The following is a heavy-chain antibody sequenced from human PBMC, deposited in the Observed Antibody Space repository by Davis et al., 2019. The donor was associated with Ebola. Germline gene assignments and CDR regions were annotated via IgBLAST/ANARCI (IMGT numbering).Heavy chain of an antibody. CDR3: ARDLSGRTNNWFDP. CDR1: GGSFSGYY. V-gene: IGHV4-34*01. Sequence: SETLSLTCAVYGGSFSGYYWSWIRQPPGKGLEWIGEINHSGSTNYNPSLKSRVTISVDTSKNQFSLKLSSVTAADTAVYYCARDLSGRTNNWFDPWGQGTLVTVSS. CDR2: INHSGST. D-gene: IGHD6-19*01. J-gene: IGHJ5*02.